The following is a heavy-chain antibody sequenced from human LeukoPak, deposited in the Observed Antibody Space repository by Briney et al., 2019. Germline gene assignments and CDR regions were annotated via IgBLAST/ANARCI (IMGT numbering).Heavy chain of an antibody. Sequence: ASVKVSCKASGYTFTGYYMHWVRQAPGQGLEWMGWINPNSGGTNYAQKFQGRVTMTRDTSISTAYMELSRLRSDDTAVYYCARGRWVRDYYYGMDVWGQGTTVTVSS. D-gene: IGHD3-3*01. V-gene: IGHV1-2*02. CDR2: INPNSGGT. CDR1: GYTFTGYY. CDR3: ARGRWVRDYYYGMDV. J-gene: IGHJ6*02.